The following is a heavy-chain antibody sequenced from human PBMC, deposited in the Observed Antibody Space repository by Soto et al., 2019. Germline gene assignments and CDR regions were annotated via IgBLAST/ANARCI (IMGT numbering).Heavy chain of an antibody. J-gene: IGHJ4*02. CDR3: ARLYGGSLFDY. V-gene: IGHV4-39*01. Sequence: QLQLQESGPGLVKPSETLSLTCTVSGGSISSSSYYWGWIRQPPGKGLEWIGSFYYSGNTYYNPSXKXXVTISVDTSKNQFSLKLSSVTAADTAVYYCARLYGGSLFDYWGQGTLVTVSS. CDR2: FYYSGNT. CDR1: GGSISSSSYY. D-gene: IGHD2-15*01.